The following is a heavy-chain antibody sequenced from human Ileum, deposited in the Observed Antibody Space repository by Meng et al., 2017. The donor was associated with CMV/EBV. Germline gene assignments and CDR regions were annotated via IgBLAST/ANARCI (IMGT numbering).Heavy chain of an antibody. CDR3: ARGSRASGGNFDY. J-gene: IGHJ4*01. CDR2: IYCTGTT. CDR1: GASMKTNY. Sequence: GSLRLSCSLSGASMKTNYWSWIRQAPGKGLEWIGNIYCTGTTNDDPSLKSRVNILIGTSNNQFSLQLGSVTAADTAIYYCARGSRASGGNFDYWGRGTLVTVSS. D-gene: IGHD2-15*01. V-gene: IGHV4-59*01.